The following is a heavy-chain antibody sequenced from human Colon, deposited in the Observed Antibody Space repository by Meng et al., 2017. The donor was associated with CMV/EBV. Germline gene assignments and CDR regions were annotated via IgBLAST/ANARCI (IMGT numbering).Heavy chain of an antibody. Sequence: SETLSLTCTVSGDSISTYHWTWIRQPPGKGLEWIGYIYSSGGTHYNPSLKSRVTISADMPKKQFSLKLSSVTAADTAVYYCVRVMSTAGGAVDWGQGTLVTVSS. CDR2: IYSSGGT. J-gene: IGHJ4*02. V-gene: IGHV4-59*01. D-gene: IGHD5/OR15-5a*01. CDR1: GDSISTYH. CDR3: VRVMSTAGGAVD.